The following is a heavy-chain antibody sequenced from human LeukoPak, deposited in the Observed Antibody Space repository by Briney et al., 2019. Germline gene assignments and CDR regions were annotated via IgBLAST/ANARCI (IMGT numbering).Heavy chain of an antibody. CDR3: ARARSGDY. V-gene: IGHV3-7*01. CDR2: MRQGESER. CDR1: GFTSTTYW. J-gene: IGHJ4*02. Sequence: GGSLRLSCAASGFTSTTYWMSWVRQAPGKGLEWVANMRQGESERYYVDSVKGRFTISRDNAKNSLYLQMNSLRAEDTAVYYCARARSGDYWGQGTLVTVSS.